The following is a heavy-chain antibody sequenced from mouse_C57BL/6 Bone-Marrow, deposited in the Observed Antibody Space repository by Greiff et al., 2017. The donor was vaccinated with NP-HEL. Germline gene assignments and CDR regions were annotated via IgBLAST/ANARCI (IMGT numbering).Heavy chain of an antibody. CDR1: GFTFSDYG. Sequence: DVMLVESGGGLVKPGGSLKLSCAASGFTFSDYGMHWVRQAPEKGLEWVAYISSGRSTIYYADTVKGRFTISRDNAKDTLFLQRTSLRSEDTAMYYCAKGVYYDYDRGYAMDYWGQGTSVTVSS. V-gene: IGHV5-17*01. D-gene: IGHD2-4*01. J-gene: IGHJ4*01. CDR3: AKGVYYDYDRGYAMDY. CDR2: ISSGRSTI.